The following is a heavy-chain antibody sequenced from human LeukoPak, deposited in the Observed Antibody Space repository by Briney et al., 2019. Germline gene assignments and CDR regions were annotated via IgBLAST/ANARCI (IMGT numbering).Heavy chain of an antibody. J-gene: IGHJ4*02. CDR2: INLSGGST. V-gene: IGHV1-46*01. Sequence: GAPVKVSCKASGYTFTSYHMHWVRQAPGQGLEWMGKINLSGGSTTYAQKFQGRVTMTRDTSTSTVYMELSSLRSEDTAVYYCARDYVDDIPMIKDYWGPGTLVTVSS. D-gene: IGHD2-8*01. CDR1: GYTFTSYH. CDR3: ARDYVDDIPMIKDY.